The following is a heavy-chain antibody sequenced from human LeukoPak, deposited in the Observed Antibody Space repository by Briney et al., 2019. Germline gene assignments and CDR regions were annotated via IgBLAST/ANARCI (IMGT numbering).Heavy chain of an antibody. CDR1: GYTFTSSY. CDR2: IYPRDGST. J-gene: IGHJ4*02. CDR3: ARDQEGFDY. Sequence: EASVKVSCKASGYTFTSSYIHWVRQAPGQGLEWMGMIYPRDGSTSYAQKFQGRVTVTRDTSTSTVHMELSGLRSEDTAVYYCARDQEGFDYWGQGTLVTVSS. V-gene: IGHV1-46*01.